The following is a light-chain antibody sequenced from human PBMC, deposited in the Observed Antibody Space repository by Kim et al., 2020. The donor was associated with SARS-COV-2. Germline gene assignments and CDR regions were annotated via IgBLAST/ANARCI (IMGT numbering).Light chain of an antibody. CDR3: HKYNDWPPGDT. CDR2: GAS. V-gene: IGKV3-15*01. J-gene: IGKJ2*01. CDR1: QSISTY. Sequence: EIVMTQSPATLSVSPGERATLSCRASQSISTYLAWYQHNPGQAPRLLIYGASTRATGAPARFSASGSGTEFTLTISSLQSDDFAVYFCHKYNDWPPGDTFGQGTKVDIK.